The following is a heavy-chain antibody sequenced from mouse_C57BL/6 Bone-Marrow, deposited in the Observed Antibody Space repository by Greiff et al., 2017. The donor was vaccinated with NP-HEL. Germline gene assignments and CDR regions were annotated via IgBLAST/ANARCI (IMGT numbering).Heavy chain of an antibody. D-gene: IGHD1-1*01. J-gene: IGHJ4*01. V-gene: IGHV14-4*01. CDR2: IDPENGDT. Sequence: EVKLQQSGAELVRPGASVKLSCTVSGFNIKDDYMHWVKQRPEQGLEWIGWIDPENGDTEYASKFQGKATITADTSSNTAYRQLSSLTSEDTAVYYCTTGGSSPYAMDYWGQGTSVTVSS. CDR1: GFNIKDDY. CDR3: TTGGSSPYAMDY.